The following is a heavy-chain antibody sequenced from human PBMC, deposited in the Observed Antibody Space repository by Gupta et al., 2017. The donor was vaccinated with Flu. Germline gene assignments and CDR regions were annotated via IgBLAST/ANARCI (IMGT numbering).Heavy chain of an antibody. Sequence: QVQLVQSGAEVKKPGASAKVSCKVSGYTLPDLSMHWVRQAPGKGLEWMGGFDPEYVETIYAQKFQGRVTMTEDTSTDTAYMELSSLRSEYTAVYYCATDPMIFPYGMDVWGQGTTVTVSS. CDR3: ATDPMIFPYGMDV. CDR2: FDPEYVET. V-gene: IGHV1-24*01. CDR1: GYTLPDLS. D-gene: IGHD3/OR15-3a*01. J-gene: IGHJ6*02.